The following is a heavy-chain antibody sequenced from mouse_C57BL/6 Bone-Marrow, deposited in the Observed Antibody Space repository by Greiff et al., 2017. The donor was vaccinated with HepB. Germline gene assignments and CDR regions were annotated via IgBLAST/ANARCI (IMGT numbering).Heavy chain of an antibody. CDR2: IDPEDGET. CDR1: GFNIKDYY. Sequence: VQLQQSGAELVKPGASVKLSCTASGFNIKDYYMHWVKQRTEQGLEWIGRIDPEDGETKYAPTFQGKATITADTSSNTAYLQLSSLTSEDTAVYYCARRITTVPWYFDVWGTGTTVTVSS. J-gene: IGHJ1*03. CDR3: ARRITTVPWYFDV. D-gene: IGHD1-1*01. V-gene: IGHV14-2*01.